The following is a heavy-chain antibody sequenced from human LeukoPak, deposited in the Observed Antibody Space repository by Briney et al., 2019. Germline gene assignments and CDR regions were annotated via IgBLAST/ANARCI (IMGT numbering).Heavy chain of an antibody. CDR2: ISSSGSTI. D-gene: IGHD6-13*01. V-gene: IGHV3-48*03. Sequence: GALRLSCAASGFTFSSYEMNWVRQAPGKGLEWVSYISSSGSTIYYADSVKGRFTISRDNAKNSLYLQMNSLRAEDTAVYYCARAAAGTGYYYYYMDVWGKGTTVTISS. J-gene: IGHJ6*03. CDR1: GFTFSSYE. CDR3: ARAAAGTGYYYYYMDV.